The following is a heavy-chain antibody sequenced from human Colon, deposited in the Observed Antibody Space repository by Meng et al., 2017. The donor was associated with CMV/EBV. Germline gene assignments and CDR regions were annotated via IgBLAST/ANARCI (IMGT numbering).Heavy chain of an antibody. V-gene: IGHV3-11*01. CDR2: LGVSGSSI. CDR1: GFTFSDHY. J-gene: IGHJ4*02. CDR3: TRDPRLADY. Sequence: LRLSCAASGFTFSDHYMTWMRQAPGKGLECVSYLGVSGSSIEYADSVKGRFTISRDDADNSLYLQMNSLRAEDTAVYYCTRDPRLADYWGQGTLVTVSS.